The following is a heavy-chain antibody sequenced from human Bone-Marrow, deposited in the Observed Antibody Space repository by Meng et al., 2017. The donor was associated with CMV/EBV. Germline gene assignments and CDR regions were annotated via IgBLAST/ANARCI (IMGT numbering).Heavy chain of an antibody. CDR2: IYYSGST. J-gene: IGHJ6*02. D-gene: IGHD1-1*01. Sequence: GSLRLSCTVSGGSISSSSYYWGWIRQPPGKGLEWIGTIYYSGSTYYNPSLKSRVTISVDTSKNQLSLKLSSVTAADTAVYYCARGSTGWGVWGQGNTVTVYS. CDR1: GGSISSSSYY. CDR3: ARGSTGWGV. V-gene: IGHV4-39*07.